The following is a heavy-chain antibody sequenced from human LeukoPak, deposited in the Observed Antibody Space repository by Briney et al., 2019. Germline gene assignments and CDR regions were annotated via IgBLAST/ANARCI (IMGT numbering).Heavy chain of an antibody. J-gene: IGHJ4*02. CDR3: ARGGVLLWFRELFDY. V-gene: IGHV4-34*01. D-gene: IGHD3-10*01. CDR2: INHSGST. Sequence: SETLSLTCAVYGGSFSGYYWSWIRQPPGKGLEWIGEINHSGSTNCNPSLKSRVAISVDTSKNQFSLKLSSVTAADTAVYYCARGGVLLWFRELFDYWGQGTLVTVSS. CDR1: GGSFSGYY.